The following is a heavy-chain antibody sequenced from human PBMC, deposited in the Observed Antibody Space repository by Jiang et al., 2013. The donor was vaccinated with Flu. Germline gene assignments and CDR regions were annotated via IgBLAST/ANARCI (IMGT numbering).Heavy chain of an antibody. Sequence: SLTCTVSGGSISSYYWSWIRQPPGKGLEWIGYIYYSGSTNYNPSLKSRVTISVDTSKNQFSLKLSSVTAADTAVYYCAREASTSCYIGRCFYYYGMDVWGQGTTVTVSS. J-gene: IGHJ6*02. CDR1: GGSISSYY. D-gene: IGHD2-2*02. CDR3: AREASTSCYIGRCFYYYGMDV. V-gene: IGHV4-59*12. CDR2: IYYSGST.